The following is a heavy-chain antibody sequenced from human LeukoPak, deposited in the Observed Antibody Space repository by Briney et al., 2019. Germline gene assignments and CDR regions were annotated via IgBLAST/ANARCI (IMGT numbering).Heavy chain of an antibody. CDR3: ARGVGGNDQPLFDY. CDR2: ISSSSSYI. Sequence: PGGSLRLSCAASGFTFSSYSMNWVRQAPGKGLEWVSSISSSSSYIYYADSVKGRFTISRDNAKNSLYLQMNSLRAEDTAVYYCARGVGGNDQPLFDYWGQGTLVTVSS. J-gene: IGHJ4*02. D-gene: IGHD4-23*01. CDR1: GFTFSSYS. V-gene: IGHV3-21*01.